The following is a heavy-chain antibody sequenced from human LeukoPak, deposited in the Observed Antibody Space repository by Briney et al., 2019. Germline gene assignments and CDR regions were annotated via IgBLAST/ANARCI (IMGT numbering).Heavy chain of an antibody. CDR1: GGSISSYY. V-gene: IGHV4-59*08. D-gene: IGHD2-2*01. CDR3: ARHDTVIVVVPADQGFDY. CDR2: IYYSGST. Sequence: SETLSLTCTVSGGSISSYYWSWIRQPPGKGLEWIGYIYYSGSTNYNPSLKSRVTISVDTSKNQFSLKLSSVTAADTAVYYCARHDTVIVVVPADQGFDYWGQGTLVTVSS. J-gene: IGHJ4*02.